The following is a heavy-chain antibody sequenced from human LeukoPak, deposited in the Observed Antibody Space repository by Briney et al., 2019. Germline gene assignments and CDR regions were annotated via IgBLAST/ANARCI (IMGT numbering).Heavy chain of an antibody. J-gene: IGHJ4*02. CDR1: GFTFSSYW. CDR3: ARDETALDS. V-gene: IGHV3-7*01. Sequence: PGGSLRLSCAASGFTFSSYWMSWVRQAPEKGLEWVANINQGGSEKYYVDSVKGRLTISRDNAKNSLYLQMNSLRAEDTAVYYCARDETALDSWGQGTLVIVSS. CDR2: INQGGSEK. D-gene: IGHD5-18*01.